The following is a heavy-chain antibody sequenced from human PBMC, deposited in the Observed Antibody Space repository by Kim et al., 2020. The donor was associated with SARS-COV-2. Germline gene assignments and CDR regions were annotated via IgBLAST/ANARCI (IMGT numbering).Heavy chain of an antibody. D-gene: IGHD5-12*01. V-gene: IGHV3-7*01. J-gene: IGHJ6*02. Sequence: GGSLRLSCAASGFTFSSYWMSWVRQAPGKGLEWVANIKQDGSAKYYVDSVKGRFTISRDNAKNSLYLQMNSLRAEDTAVYYCARGALLETSFGGYVPRYYYYYGMDVWGQGTTVTVSS. CDR1: GFTFSSYW. CDR2: IKQDGSAK. CDR3: ARGALLETSFGGYVPRYYYYYGMDV.